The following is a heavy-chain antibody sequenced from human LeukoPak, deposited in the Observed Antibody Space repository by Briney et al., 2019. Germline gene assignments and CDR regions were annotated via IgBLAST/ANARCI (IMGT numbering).Heavy chain of an antibody. D-gene: IGHD1-26*01. J-gene: IGHJ5*02. V-gene: IGHV4-59*13. CDR1: GGSISTYL. CDR2: IFHREST. Sequence: SETLSLTCSVSGGSISTYLWSWIRQPPGKGLEWIGYIFHRESTNYNPSLRSRVTISMDTSMNQFSLRLTSVTAADTAVYYCARDGGEVGASTWFDPWGQGALVTVSS. CDR3: ARDGGEVGASTWFDP.